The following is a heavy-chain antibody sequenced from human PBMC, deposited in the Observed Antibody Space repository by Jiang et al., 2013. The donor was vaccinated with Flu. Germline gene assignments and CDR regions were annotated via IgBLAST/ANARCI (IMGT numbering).Heavy chain of an antibody. CDR3: ARVTDEGVMDV. Sequence: GLVKPGGSLKLSCTVSGFTFSSFEMNWVRQAPGKGLEWLSYISNSGYNTHYADSVRGRLTISRDNAKNSLYLQMGSLRVEDTAVYYCARVTDEGVMDVWGSGTTVTVSS. CDR2: ISNSGYNT. CDR1: GFTFSSFE. D-gene: IGHD4-23*01. V-gene: IGHV3-48*03. J-gene: IGHJ6*03.